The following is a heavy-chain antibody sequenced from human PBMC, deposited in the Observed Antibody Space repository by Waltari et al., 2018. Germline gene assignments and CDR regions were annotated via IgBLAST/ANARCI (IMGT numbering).Heavy chain of an antibody. D-gene: IGHD2-21*01. CDR1: GFTVSSNY. J-gene: IGHJ4*02. V-gene: IGHV3-53*01. CDR2: IYSGGST. CDR3: ARDLSGLDY. Sequence: EVPLVESGGGLIQPGGYLRLSCAASGFTVSSNYMSWVRQAPGKGLQWFSVIYSGGSTYYADSVKGRFTISRDNSKNTLYLQMNSLRAEDTAVYYCARDLSGLDYWGQGTLVTVSS.